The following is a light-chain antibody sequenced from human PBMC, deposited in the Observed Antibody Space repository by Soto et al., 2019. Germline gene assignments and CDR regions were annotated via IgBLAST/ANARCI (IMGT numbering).Light chain of an antibody. V-gene: IGKV3-20*01. CDR3: QQYGSSSYT. CDR2: DAS. Sequence: DIVLTQSPGTLSLSPGERATLSCRASQSVSSCYLAWYQQKPGQAPRLLIYDASIRATGLPDRFRGSGSGTDFTLTISRLEPEDVAVYYCQQYGSSSYTFGQGTKLEIK. J-gene: IGKJ2*01. CDR1: QSVSSCY.